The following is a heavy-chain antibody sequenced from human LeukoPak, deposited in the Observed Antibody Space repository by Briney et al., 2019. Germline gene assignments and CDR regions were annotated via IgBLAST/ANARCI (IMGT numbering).Heavy chain of an antibody. D-gene: IGHD5-12*01. CDR2: ISYDGSNK. Sequence: GGSLRLSCAAYGFTFSSYGMHWVRQAPGKGLEWVAVISYDGSNKYYADSVKGRFTISRDNSKNTLYLQMNSLRAEDTAVYYCAKYRGVATFRSYYFDYWGQGTLVTVSS. J-gene: IGHJ4*02. V-gene: IGHV3-30*18. CDR1: GFTFSSYG. CDR3: AKYRGVATFRSYYFDY.